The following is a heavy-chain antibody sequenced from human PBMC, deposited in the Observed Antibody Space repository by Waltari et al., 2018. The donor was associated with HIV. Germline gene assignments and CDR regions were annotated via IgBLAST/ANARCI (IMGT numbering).Heavy chain of an antibody. D-gene: IGHD6-6*01. Sequence: EVQLVESGGGLVQPGGSLRLPCAASGFTFSSHWMHWVRQAPGKGLVWVSRINTDGSTTTYADSVKGRFTISRDNAKSTLFLQMNSLRAEDTAVYYCAKVFSSSSFDFWGQGTLVTVSS. CDR3: AKVFSSSSFDF. CDR2: INTDGSTT. J-gene: IGHJ4*02. V-gene: IGHV3-74*01. CDR1: GFTFSSHW.